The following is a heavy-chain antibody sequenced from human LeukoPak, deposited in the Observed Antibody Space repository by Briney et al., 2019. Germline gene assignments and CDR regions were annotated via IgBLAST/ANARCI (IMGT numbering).Heavy chain of an antibody. V-gene: IGHV4-31*03. CDR3: ARGPSITTVTKFDY. CDR1: GGSISSGGYY. J-gene: IGHJ4*02. CDR2: IYYSGRT. D-gene: IGHD4-11*01. Sequence: SETLSLTCTVSGGSISSGGYYWSWIRQHPGKGLEWIGYIYYSGRTYYNPSLKSRVTISVDTSKNQFSLKLSSVTAADTAVYYCARGPSITTVTKFDYWGQGTLVTVSS.